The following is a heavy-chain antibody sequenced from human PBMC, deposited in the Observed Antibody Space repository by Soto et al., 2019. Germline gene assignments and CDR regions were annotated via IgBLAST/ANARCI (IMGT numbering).Heavy chain of an antibody. CDR3: ARVERGDLHFDY. Sequence: PGGSLRLSCAASGFTFSSYGMHWVRQAPGKGLEWVAVISYDGSNKYYADSVKGRFTISRDNSKNTLYLQMNSLRAEDTAVYYCARVERGDLHFDYWGQGTLVTVSS. J-gene: IGHJ4*02. CDR1: GFTFSSYG. V-gene: IGHV3-30*03. CDR2: ISYDGSNK. D-gene: IGHD4-17*01.